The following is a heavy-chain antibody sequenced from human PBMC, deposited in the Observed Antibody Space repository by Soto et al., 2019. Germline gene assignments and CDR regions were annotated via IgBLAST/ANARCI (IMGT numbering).Heavy chain of an antibody. CDR1: GFTFSSYA. V-gene: IGHV3-23*01. CDR2: ISGSGGSA. Sequence: EVQLLESGGGLVQPGGSLRLSCAASGFTFSSYAMSWVRQAPGKGLEWVSAISGSGGSACYADSVKGRFTISRDNSKNTLYLQMNSLRAEDTAVYYCAKPNYDSSGYYGYWGQGTLVTISS. J-gene: IGHJ4*02. CDR3: AKPNYDSSGYYGY. D-gene: IGHD3-22*01.